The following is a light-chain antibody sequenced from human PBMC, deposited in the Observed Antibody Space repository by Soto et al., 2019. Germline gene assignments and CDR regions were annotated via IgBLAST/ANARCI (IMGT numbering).Light chain of an antibody. CDR2: KAS. CDR3: QQYNNYPWT. Sequence: DIQMTKSPSTLSASVGDRVTITCRASKSISSWLAWYQQKPGKAPKLLIYKASSLESGVQSRFSGSGSGTEFTITISSLQPDDFATYDCQQYNNYPWTFGQGTKVEIK. J-gene: IGKJ1*01. CDR1: KSISSW. V-gene: IGKV1-5*03.